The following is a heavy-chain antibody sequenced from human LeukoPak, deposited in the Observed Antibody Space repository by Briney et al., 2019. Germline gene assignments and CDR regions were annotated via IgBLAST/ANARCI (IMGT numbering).Heavy chain of an antibody. CDR1: GFTFSSYA. V-gene: IGHV3-23*01. D-gene: IGHD3-10*01. CDR2: IGGRDGST. J-gene: IGHJ4*02. Sequence: PTGGSLRLSCAASGFTFSSYAMSWVRQAPGKGLEWVSAIGGRDGSTYYADSVKGRFTISRDNSKNTLYVQMDSLRAEDTAVYYCAKGHYYGSGSLDYWGQGTLVTVSS. CDR3: AKGHYYGSGSLDY.